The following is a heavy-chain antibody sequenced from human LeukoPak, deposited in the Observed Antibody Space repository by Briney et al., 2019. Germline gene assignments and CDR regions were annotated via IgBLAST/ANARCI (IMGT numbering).Heavy chain of an antibody. J-gene: IGHJ4*02. CDR1: GFTFSSYW. V-gene: IGHV3-74*01. D-gene: IGHD4-23*01. Sequence: GKSLRLSCAASGFTFSSYWMNWVRQAPGKGLVWVSRIASDGSSTTYADSVKGRFSISRDNAKNTLYLQMNSLRVEDTAVYYCARGRPHGNDYWGQGTLVTVSS. CDR3: ARGRPHGNDY. CDR2: IASDGSST.